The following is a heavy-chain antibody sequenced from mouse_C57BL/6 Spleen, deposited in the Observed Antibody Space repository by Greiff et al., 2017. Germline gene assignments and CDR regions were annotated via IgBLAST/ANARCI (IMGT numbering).Heavy chain of an antibody. CDR1: EYEFPSYD. Sequence: EVMLVESGGGLVQPGASLKLSCESNEYEFPSYDMSWVRKTPVKRLALVAAINSDGGSTYYPDTMERRFTVSRDNAKNTLYLQMSSLRSEDSALYYCARRDPYSAMDYWGQGTSVTVSS. CDR3: ARRDPYSAMDY. J-gene: IGHJ4*01. V-gene: IGHV5-2*03. CDR2: INSDGGST.